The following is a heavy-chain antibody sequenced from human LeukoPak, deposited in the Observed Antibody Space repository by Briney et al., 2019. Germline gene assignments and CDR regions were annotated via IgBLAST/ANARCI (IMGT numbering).Heavy chain of an antibody. J-gene: IGHJ6*01. CDR2: TYYRSKWYT. CDR3: GGAETGHPSHFCF. Sequence: SQTLSLTCAISGDSVSSNSAAWNWIRQSPSRGLEWLGRTYYRSKWYTDYAVCVKSRITINPDTSKNHFSLQLNSVTPEDTAVYSPGGAETGHPSHFCFRGQGTP. CDR1: GDSVSSNSAA. D-gene: IGHD3-3*02. V-gene: IGHV6-1*01.